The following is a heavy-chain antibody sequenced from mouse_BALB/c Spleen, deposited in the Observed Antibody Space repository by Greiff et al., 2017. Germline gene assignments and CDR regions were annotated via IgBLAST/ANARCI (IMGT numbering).Heavy chain of an antibody. CDR2: INSNGGST. CDR1: GFTFSSYG. V-gene: IGHV5-6-3*01. Sequence: EVKLVESGGGLVQPGGSLKLSCAASGFTFSSYGMSWVRQTPDKRLELVATINSNGGSTYYPDSVKGRFTISRDNAKNTLYLQMSSLKSEDTAMYYCARGSGYFDYWGQGTTLTVSS. D-gene: IGHD4-1*01. CDR3: ARGSGYFDY. J-gene: IGHJ2*01.